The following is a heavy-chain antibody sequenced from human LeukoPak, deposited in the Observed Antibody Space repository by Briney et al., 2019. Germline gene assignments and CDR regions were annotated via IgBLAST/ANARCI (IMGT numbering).Heavy chain of an antibody. V-gene: IGHV1-2*02. CDR3: ARKSAARRTSEFDY. CDR2: INSNSSGT. D-gene: IGHD6-6*01. Sequence: ASVKVSCKASGYTLTGYYMHWVRQAPGQGLEWMGWINSNSSGTNYAQKFQGRVTMTRDTSISTAYMELSSLGSDDTAVFYCARKSAARRTSEFDYWGQGTPVTVSS. CDR1: GYTLTGYY. J-gene: IGHJ4*02.